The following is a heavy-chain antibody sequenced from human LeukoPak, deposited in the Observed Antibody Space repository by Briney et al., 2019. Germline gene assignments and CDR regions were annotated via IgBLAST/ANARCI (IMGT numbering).Heavy chain of an antibody. J-gene: IGHJ4*02. D-gene: IGHD3-10*01. CDR1: EFTFSGYT. Sequence: PGGSLRLSCSASEFTFSGYTMNWVRQAPGKGLEWVSSISSTGGYIYYADSLKGRFTFSRDNAKNSLYLQMHSLRPEDTAVYYCARGRGGNYFDYWGQGTLVTVSS. V-gene: IGHV3-21*01. CDR3: ARGRGGNYFDY. CDR2: ISSTGGYI.